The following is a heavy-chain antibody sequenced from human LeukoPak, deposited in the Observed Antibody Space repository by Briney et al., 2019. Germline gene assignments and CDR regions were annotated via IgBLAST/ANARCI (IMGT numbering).Heavy chain of an antibody. D-gene: IGHD6-6*01. CDR2: INHSGST. J-gene: IGHJ4*02. Sequence: SETLSLTCAVYGGSFSGYYWSWIRQPPGKGLEWIGEINHSGSTNYNPSLKSRVTISVDTSKNQFSLKLSSVTAADTAVYYCARPRRRYSSSGINFDYWGQGTLVTVSS. CDR1: GGSFSGYY. V-gene: IGHV4-34*01. CDR3: ARPRRRYSSSGINFDY.